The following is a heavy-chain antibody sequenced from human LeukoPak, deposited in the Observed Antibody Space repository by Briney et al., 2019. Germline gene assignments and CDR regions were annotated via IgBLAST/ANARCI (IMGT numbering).Heavy chain of an antibody. V-gene: IGHV1-2*02. Sequence: ASVKVSCKASGYTFTSYYMHWVRQAPGQGLEWMGWINPNSGGTNYAQKFQGRVTMTRDTSISTAYMELSRLRSDDTAVYYCARGHGAAYYDFWSGSTNPNWFDPWGQGTLVTVSS. D-gene: IGHD3-3*01. J-gene: IGHJ5*02. CDR2: INPNSGGT. CDR1: GYTFTSYY. CDR3: ARGHGAAYYDFWSGSTNPNWFDP.